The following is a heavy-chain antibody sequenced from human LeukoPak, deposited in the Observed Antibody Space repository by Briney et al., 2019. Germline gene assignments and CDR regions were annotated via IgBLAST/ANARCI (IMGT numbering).Heavy chain of an antibody. V-gene: IGHV3-11*04. J-gene: IGHJ4*02. CDR2: ISSSGRTT. D-gene: IGHD3-10*01. CDR3: ARGSGEYY. Sequence: GGSLRLSCAASGFTVSSNYMSWVRQAPGKGLEWVSYISSSGRTTYYADSVTGRFTISRDNARNSLYLQMNSLRDEDTAVYYCARGSGEYYWGQGTLVTVSS. CDR1: GFTVSSNY.